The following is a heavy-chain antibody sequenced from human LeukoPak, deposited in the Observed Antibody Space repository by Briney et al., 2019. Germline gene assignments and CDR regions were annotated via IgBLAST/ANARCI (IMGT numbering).Heavy chain of an antibody. D-gene: IGHD5-18*01. CDR1: GYTFINYY. CDR2: INPSGGTT. J-gene: IGHJ4*02. CDR3: AREIGPRQLHLWGSAFDY. Sequence: ASVKVSCKASGYTFINYYMHWVRQAPGQGLEWMGIINPSGGTTSYAQNFQGRVTMTRDTSTSTVYMELSSLRSEDMAVYYCAREIGPRQLHLWGSAFDYWGQGTLVTVSS. V-gene: IGHV1-46*01.